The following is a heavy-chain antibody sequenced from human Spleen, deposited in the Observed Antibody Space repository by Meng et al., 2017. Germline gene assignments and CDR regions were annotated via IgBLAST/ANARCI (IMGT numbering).Heavy chain of an antibody. CDR2: IYYSGST. CDR1: GGSISSYY. CDR3: ARARGSGSYPDY. D-gene: IGHD3-10*01. J-gene: IGHJ4*02. V-gene: IGHV4-59*01. Sequence: GSLRLSCTVSGGSISSYYWSWIRQPPGKGLEWIGYIYYSGSTNYNPSLKSRVTISGDTSKNQFSLKLSSVTAADTAVYYCARARGSGSYPDYWGQGTLVTVSS.